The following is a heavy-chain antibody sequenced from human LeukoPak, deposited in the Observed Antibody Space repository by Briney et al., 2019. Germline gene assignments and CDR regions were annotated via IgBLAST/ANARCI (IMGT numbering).Heavy chain of an antibody. CDR3: ASGYSYGEI. V-gene: IGHV4-30-2*01. CDR2: IYHSGST. D-gene: IGHD5-18*01. J-gene: IGHJ3*02. Sequence: SETLSLTRTVSGGSISSGGYYWSWIRQPPGKGLEWIGYIYHSGSTYYNPSLKSRVTISVDRSKNQLSLKLSSVTAADTAVYYCASGYSYGEIWGQGTMVTVSS. CDR1: GGSISSGGYY.